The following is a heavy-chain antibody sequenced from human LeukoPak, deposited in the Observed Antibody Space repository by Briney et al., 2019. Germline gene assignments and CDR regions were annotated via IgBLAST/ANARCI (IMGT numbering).Heavy chain of an antibody. Sequence: GGSLRLSCAASGFTFDNYAMHWVRQAPGKGLEWVSGISWNSGSIGYADSVKGRFTISRDNAKNSLYLQMNSLRAEDTALYYCAKDKDWNYSEGFDYWGQGTLVTVSS. J-gene: IGHJ4*02. CDR2: ISWNSGSI. CDR1: GFTFDNYA. D-gene: IGHD1-7*01. V-gene: IGHV3-9*01. CDR3: AKDKDWNYSEGFDY.